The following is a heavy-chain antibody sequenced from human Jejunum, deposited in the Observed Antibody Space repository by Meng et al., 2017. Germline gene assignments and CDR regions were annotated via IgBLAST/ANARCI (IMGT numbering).Heavy chain of an antibody. D-gene: IGHD2-2*01. J-gene: IGHJ6*02. V-gene: IGHV4-39*07. CDR3: ASHCASTSCQHYYGMDV. CDR2: IYYSGSA. CDR1: GGSMTSTSYY. Sequence: SETLSLTCTVPGGSMTSTSYYWGWIRQPPGKGLEWIGNIYYSGSAYYNPSLKSRVTISVDTSKKQFSLKLTSVTAADTAVYYCASHCASTSCQHYYGMDVWGQGTTVTVSS.